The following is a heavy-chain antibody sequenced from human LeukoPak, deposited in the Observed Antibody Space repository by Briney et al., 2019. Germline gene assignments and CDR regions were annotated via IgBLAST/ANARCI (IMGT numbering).Heavy chain of an antibody. CDR1: GYSISSGYY. CDR2: IYHSGST. J-gene: IGHJ3*02. Sequence: SETLSLTCAVSGYSISSGYYWGWIRQPPGKGLEWIGSIYHSGSTYYNPSLKSRDTISVDTSNNQFSLKLSSVTAADTAVYYCARVGGSYYMGDAFDIWGQGTMVTVSS. V-gene: IGHV4-38-2*01. CDR3: ARVGGSYYMGDAFDI. D-gene: IGHD1-26*01.